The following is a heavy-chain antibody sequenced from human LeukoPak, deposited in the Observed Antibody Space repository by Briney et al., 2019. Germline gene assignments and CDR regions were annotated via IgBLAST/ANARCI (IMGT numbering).Heavy chain of an antibody. D-gene: IGHD5-12*01. Sequence: PSQTLSLTCTVSGGSISSSSYYWGWIRQPPGKGLEWIGSTYYSGSTYYNPSLKSRVTISVDTSKNQFSLKLSSVTAADTAVYYCASGYSGYDSTAFDYWGQGTLVTVSS. CDR3: ASGYSGYDSTAFDY. J-gene: IGHJ4*02. CDR1: GGSISSSSYY. CDR2: TYYSGST. V-gene: IGHV4-39*01.